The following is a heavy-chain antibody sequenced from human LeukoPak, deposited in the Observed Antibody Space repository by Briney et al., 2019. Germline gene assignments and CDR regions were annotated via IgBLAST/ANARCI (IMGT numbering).Heavy chain of an antibody. Sequence: PGGSLTLSCAASGFPFSSYAMSWVRQPPGKGLEWVSGVSGCGDTTYYADSVKGRFTISRDNSKNTLYLQMDSLRAEDAAVYYCAKSDYYDESGHPSSFEYWGQGTLVTVSS. V-gene: IGHV3-23*01. CDR3: AKSDYYDESGHPSSFEY. CDR2: VSGCGDTT. J-gene: IGHJ4*02. CDR1: GFPFSSYA. D-gene: IGHD3-16*01.